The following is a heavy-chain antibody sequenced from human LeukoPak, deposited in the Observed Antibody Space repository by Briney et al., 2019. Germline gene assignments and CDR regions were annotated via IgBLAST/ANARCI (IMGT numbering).Heavy chain of an antibody. CDR1: GYSIRSGYY. D-gene: IGHD6-19*01. J-gene: IGHJ4*02. V-gene: IGHV4-38-2*02. CDR2: VFYTGGT. Sequence: SETLSLTCTVSGYSIRSGYYWGWIRQPPGEGLEWIGNVFYTGGTNYNPSLRSRVTISVDTSSNQFSLKLRSVTAADTAIYYCARMDSAGWFFFDSWGLGTLVTVSS. CDR3: ARMDSAGWFFFDS.